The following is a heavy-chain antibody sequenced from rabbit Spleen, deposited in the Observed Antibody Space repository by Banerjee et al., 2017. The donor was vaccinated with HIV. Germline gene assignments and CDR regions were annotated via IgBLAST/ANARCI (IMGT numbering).Heavy chain of an antibody. D-gene: IGHD1-1*01. Sequence: QSLEESGGDLVKPGASLTLTCTASGVSFSISSYMCWVRQAPGKGLEWIACIDIGSSGFTYFATWAKGRFTCSKTSSTTVTLQMTRLTAADTATYFCARGYASSSFSSYGMDLWGPGTLVTVS. J-gene: IGHJ6*01. CDR3: ARGYASSSFSSYGMDL. V-gene: IGHV1S40*01. CDR1: GVSFSISSY. CDR2: IDIGSSGFT.